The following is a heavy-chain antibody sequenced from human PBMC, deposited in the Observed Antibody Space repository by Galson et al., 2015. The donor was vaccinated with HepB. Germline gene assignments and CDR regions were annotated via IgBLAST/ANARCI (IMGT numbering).Heavy chain of an antibody. J-gene: IGHJ4*02. CDR1: GFTFGDYA. Sequence: SLRLSCAASGFTFGDYAMSWFRQAPGKGLEWVGFIRSKAYGGTTEYAASVKGRFTISRDDSKSIAYLQMNSLKTEDTAVYYCTRDFSIRRYYDSSGYYSSFDYWGQGTLVTVSS. D-gene: IGHD3-22*01. CDR2: IRSKAYGGTT. V-gene: IGHV3-49*03. CDR3: TRDFSIRRYYDSSGYYSSFDY.